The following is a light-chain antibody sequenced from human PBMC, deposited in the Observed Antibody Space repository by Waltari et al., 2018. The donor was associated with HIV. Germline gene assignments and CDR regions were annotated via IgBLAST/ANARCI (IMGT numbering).Light chain of an antibody. J-gene: IGKJ3*01. CDR1: QIVGGNS. CDR3: QQYGGSEGFT. Sequence: EIVLTQSPGTLSLSPGDRATLSCRASQIVGGNSLAWYQKKPGQAPRLLIYGPSTRAAGIPDRFSGSGSETDFTLTISRLEPEDCAVYYCQQYGGSEGFTFG. V-gene: IGKV3-20*01. CDR2: GPS.